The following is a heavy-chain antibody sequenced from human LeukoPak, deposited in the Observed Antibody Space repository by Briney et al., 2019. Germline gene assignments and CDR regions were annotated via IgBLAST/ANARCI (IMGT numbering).Heavy chain of an antibody. CDR1: GFTFSNSA. CDR3: ARDGGSYGSGSYFPLYFDY. CDR2: ISITSNYI. V-gene: IGHV3-21*01. Sequence: PGGTLRLSCVASGFTFSNSAMNWVRQAPGKGLEWVSSISITSNYIYYADSVKGRFTISRDNAKNSLFLQMNSLRAEDTALYYCARDGGSYGSGSYFPLYFDYWGQGTLVTVSS. D-gene: IGHD3-10*01. J-gene: IGHJ4*02.